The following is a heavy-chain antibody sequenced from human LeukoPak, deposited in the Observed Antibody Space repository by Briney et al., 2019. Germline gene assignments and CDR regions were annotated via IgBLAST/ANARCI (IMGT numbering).Heavy chain of an antibody. CDR2: IYSGGST. CDR3: ARGTTVTTKGSFDY. V-gene: IGHV3-53*01. J-gene: IGHJ4*02. CDR1: GFTVSSNY. Sequence: GGSLRLSCAASGFTVSSNYMSWVRQAPGKGLEWVSVIYSGGSTYYADSVKGRFTISRDSSKNTLYLQMNSLRAEDTAVYYCARGTTVTTKGSFDYWGQGTLVTVSS. D-gene: IGHD4-17*01.